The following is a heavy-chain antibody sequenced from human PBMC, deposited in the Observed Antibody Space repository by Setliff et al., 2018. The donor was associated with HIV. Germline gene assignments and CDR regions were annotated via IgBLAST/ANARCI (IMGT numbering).Heavy chain of an antibody. CDR1: GGSLSSYY. CDR2: IYYSGST. Sequence: SETLSLTCFVSGGSLSSYYWSWIRQPPGKELEWIAYIYYSGSTNYNPSLKSRVTISLDRSKNQFSLKLSSVTAADTAVYYCARTPSRGGFDYWGQGTLVTVSS. CDR3: ARTPSRGGFDY. V-gene: IGHV4-59*01. D-gene: IGHD3-16*01. J-gene: IGHJ4*02.